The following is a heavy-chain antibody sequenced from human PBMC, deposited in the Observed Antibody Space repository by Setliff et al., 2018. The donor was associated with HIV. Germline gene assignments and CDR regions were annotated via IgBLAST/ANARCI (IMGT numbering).Heavy chain of an antibody. CDR2: INAANGNT. CDR3: ARGTRVGANDAFDV. J-gene: IGHJ3*01. D-gene: IGHD1-26*01. CDR1: GYTFTDYP. V-gene: IGHV1-3*01. Sequence: GASVKVSCKASGYTFTDYPMHWVRQAPGQRLEWMGWINAANGNTKYSQKFQGRVTMTRDTSTSTVYMELSSLRSEDTAIYYCARGTRVGANDAFDVWGQGTMVTVSS.